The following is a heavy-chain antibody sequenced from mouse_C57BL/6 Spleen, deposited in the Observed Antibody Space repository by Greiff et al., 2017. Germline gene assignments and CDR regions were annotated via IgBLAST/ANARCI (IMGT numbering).Heavy chain of an antibody. D-gene: IGHD3-2*02. CDR2: ISSGSSTI. CDR3: ARTAQAQYYYAMDY. Sequence: EVKLEESGGGLVKPGGSLKLSCAASGFTFSDYGMHWVRQAPEKGLEWVAYISSGSSTIYYADTVKGRFTISRDNAKNTLFLQMTSLRSEDTAMYYCARTAQAQYYYAMDYWGQGTSVTVSS. CDR1: GFTFSDYG. V-gene: IGHV5-17*01. J-gene: IGHJ4*01.